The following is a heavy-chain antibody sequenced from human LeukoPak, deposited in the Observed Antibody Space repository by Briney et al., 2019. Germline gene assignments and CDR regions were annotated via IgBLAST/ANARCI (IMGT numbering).Heavy chain of an antibody. CDR1: GFRFNSHH. CDR2: TPLDRSSP. V-gene: IGHV3-30*04. CDR3: ARGIVAVGNIDY. D-gene: IGHD6-13*01. J-gene: IGHJ4*02. Sequence: GGSLRLSCAVSGFRFNSHHMHWVRQAPNKGLEWVAVTPLDRSSPSHAASVNGRFTVSRDNAKNSLYLQMNSLRAEDTAVYYCARGIVAVGNIDYWGQGTLVTVSS.